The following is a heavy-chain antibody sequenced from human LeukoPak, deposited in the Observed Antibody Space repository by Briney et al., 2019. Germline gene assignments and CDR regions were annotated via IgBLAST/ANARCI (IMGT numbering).Heavy chain of an antibody. Sequence: GGSLRLSCAASGFTFSSYAMSWVRQAPGKGLEWVSAISGSGGSTYYADSVKGRFTISRDNSKNTLYLQMNSLRAEDMAVYYCAKDLRYYYDSSGYFDAFDIWGQGTMVTVSS. CDR2: ISGSGGST. CDR3: AKDLRYYYDSSGYFDAFDI. J-gene: IGHJ3*02. V-gene: IGHV3-23*01. CDR1: GFTFSSYA. D-gene: IGHD3-22*01.